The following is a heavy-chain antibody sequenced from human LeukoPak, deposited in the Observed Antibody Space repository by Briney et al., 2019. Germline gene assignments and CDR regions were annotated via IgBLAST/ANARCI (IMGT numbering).Heavy chain of an antibody. J-gene: IGHJ4*02. CDR3: ARRTLLYSNSWYYFDY. D-gene: IGHD6-13*01. Sequence: SETLSLTCTVSGGSISSSSYYWGWIRQPPGKGREWIGSIYFSGSTYYNPSLKSRVTISVDTSKNQFSLKLSSVTAADTAVYYCARRTLLYSNSWYYFDYWGQGTLVTVSS. V-gene: IGHV4-39*01. CDR1: GGSISSSSYY. CDR2: IYFSGST.